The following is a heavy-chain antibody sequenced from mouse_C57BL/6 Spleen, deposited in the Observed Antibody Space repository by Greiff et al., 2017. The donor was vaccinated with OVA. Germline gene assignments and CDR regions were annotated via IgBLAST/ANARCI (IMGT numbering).Heavy chain of an antibody. CDR2: IYPGSGST. V-gene: IGHV1-55*01. D-gene: IGHD2-2*01. CDR3: ARLGGYDASFAY. CDR1: GYTFTSYW. Sequence: VQLQQPGAELVKPGASVKMSCKASGYTFTSYWITWVKQRPGQGLEWIGDIYPGSGSTNYNEKFKSKATLTVDTSSSTAYMQLSSLTSEDSAVYYCARLGGYDASFAYWGQGTLVTVSA. J-gene: IGHJ3*01.